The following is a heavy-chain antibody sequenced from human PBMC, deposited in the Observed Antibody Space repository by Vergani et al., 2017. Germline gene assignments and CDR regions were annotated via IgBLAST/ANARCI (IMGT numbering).Heavy chain of an antibody. CDR1: GVTFDDYA. J-gene: IGHJ4*02. D-gene: IGHD5-12*01. CDR3: AKEVHVDIVATSIFDY. Sequence: EVQLVESGGGLVQPGRSLRLSCAASGVTFDDYAMHWVRQAPGKGLEWVSGISWNSGSIGYADSVKGRFTISRDNAKNSLYLQMNSLRAEDTALYYCAKEVHVDIVATSIFDYWGQGTLVTVSS. V-gene: IGHV3-9*01. CDR2: ISWNSGSI.